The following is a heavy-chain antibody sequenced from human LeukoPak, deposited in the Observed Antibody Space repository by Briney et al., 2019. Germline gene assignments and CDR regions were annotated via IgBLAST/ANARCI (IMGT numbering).Heavy chain of an antibody. CDR2: IYYSGST. CDR3: ASSRGAFDI. Sequence: NTSETLSLTCTVSGGSISSHYWSWIRQPPGKGLEWIGYIYYSGSTNYNPSLKSRVTISVDTSKNQFSLKLSSATAADTAVYYCASSRGAFDIWGQGTMVTVSS. J-gene: IGHJ3*02. CDR1: GGSISSHY. V-gene: IGHV4-59*11. D-gene: IGHD3-10*01.